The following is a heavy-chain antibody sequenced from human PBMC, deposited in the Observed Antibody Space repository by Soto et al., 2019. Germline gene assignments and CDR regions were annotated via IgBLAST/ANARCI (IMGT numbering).Heavy chain of an antibody. CDR2: IYPGDSDT. D-gene: IGHD6-19*01. J-gene: IGHJ6*02. CDR1: GYSFTSYW. CDR3: ARLLAVAGTGDGMGV. Sequence: PGESLKISCKGSGYSFTSYWIGWLRQMPGKGLEWMGIIYPGDSDTRYSPSFQGQDTISADKSISTAYLQWSSLKPSDTAMHSWARLLAVAGTGDGMGVWGQGTTVTISS. V-gene: IGHV5-51*01.